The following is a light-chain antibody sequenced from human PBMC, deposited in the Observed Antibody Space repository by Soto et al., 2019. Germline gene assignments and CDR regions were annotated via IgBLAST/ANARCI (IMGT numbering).Light chain of an antibody. CDR1: QSVNSNY. CDR2: GAS. J-gene: IGKJ1*01. CDR3: QQYGRSPWT. Sequence: EIVLTQSPGTLSLSPGERATLSCRASQSVNSNYLAWYQQKPGQAPRLLIYGASSRASGIPDRFSGSGSGTHFTLTISRLEPEDFAVYYSQQYGRSPWTFGQGTKVEIK. V-gene: IGKV3-20*01.